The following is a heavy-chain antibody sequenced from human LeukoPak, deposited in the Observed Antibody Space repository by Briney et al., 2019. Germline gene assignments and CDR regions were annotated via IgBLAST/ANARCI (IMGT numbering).Heavy chain of an antibody. CDR3: TRAGNEYCSGGSCFDH. CDR2: IYRDGRT. D-gene: IGHD2-15*01. CDR1: GFTLSNNY. Sequence: GGSLRLSCAASGFTLSNNYMSWVRQAPGKGLEWVSIIYRDGRTYYADSVKGRFTISRDNSKSALYFQMNSLRAEDTAIYYCTRAGNEYCSGGSCFDHWGQGTLVTVSS. J-gene: IGHJ5*02. V-gene: IGHV3-53*01.